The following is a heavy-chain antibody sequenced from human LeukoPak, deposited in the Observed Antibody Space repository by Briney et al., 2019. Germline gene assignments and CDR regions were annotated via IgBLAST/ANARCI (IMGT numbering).Heavy chain of an antibody. CDR1: GYSISSGYY. V-gene: IGHV4-38-2*02. CDR2: IYHSGST. D-gene: IGHD5-24*01. CDR3: ARDEDGYNDAFDI. J-gene: IGHJ3*02. Sequence: NPSETLSLTCTVSGYSISSGYYWGWIRQPPGKGLEWIGSIYHSGSTYYNPSLKSRVTISVDTSKNQFSLKLSSVTAADTAVYYCARDEDGYNDAFDIWGQGTMVTVSS.